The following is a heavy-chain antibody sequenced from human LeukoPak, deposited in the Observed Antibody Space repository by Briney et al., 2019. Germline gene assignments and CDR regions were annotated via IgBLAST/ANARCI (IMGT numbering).Heavy chain of an antibody. CDR2: TYPGNSDT. J-gene: IGHJ3*02. D-gene: IGHD3-22*01. Sequence: GDSLKISCKASGYSFSSYWIACLRQLPGKGLEGMGITYPGNSDTRYSPSFQGQVTISVDKSISTAYLQWSSLKASETAMYYCVRQDGYYYDSSGYGDDVFDIWGQGTMVTVSS. V-gene: IGHV5-51*01. CDR1: GYSFSSYW. CDR3: VRQDGYYYDSSGYGDDVFDI.